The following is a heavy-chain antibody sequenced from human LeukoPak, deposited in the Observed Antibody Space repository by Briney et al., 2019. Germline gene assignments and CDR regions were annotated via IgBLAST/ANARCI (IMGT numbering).Heavy chain of an antibody. Sequence: ASVKVSCKASGYTFTSYGISWVRQAPGQGLEWMGWFGAYNGNTNYAQKFQGRVTMTTDTSTSTAYMELRSLRSDDTAVYYCGGAQVGMVWLELWPQGTVVPVSS. V-gene: IGHV1-18*01. CDR1: GYTFTSYG. J-gene: IGHJ5*02. D-gene: IGHD4/OR15-4a*01. CDR3: GGAQVGMVWLEL. CDR2: FGAYNGNT.